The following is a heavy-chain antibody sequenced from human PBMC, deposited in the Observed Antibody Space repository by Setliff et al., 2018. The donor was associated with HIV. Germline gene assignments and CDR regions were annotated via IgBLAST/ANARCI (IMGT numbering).Heavy chain of an antibody. V-gene: IGHV4-34*01. CDR3: ARLDCSSSSGFVDY. CDR2: INHSGST. J-gene: IGHJ4*02. D-gene: IGHD2-2*01. CDR1: GGSFNTYY. Sequence: SETLSLTCAVYGGSFNTYYWSWIRQTPGKGLEWIGEINHSGSTNYSPSLKSRVTISVDTSKNQFSLKLSSVTAADTAVYYCARLDCSSSSGFVDYWGQGTLVTVSS.